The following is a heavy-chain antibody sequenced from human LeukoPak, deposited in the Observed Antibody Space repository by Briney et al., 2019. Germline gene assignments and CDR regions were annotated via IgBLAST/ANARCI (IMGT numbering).Heavy chain of an antibody. V-gene: IGHV3-23*01. CDR2: ISGSGGST. CDR3: AKRGSGWSYYFDY. CDR1: GFTFSSYA. D-gene: IGHD6-19*01. J-gene: IGHJ4*02. Sequence: GGSLRVSCAASGFTFSSYARSWVRQAPGKGLEWVSAISGSGGSTYYADSVKGRFTISRDNSKNTLYLQMNSLRAEDTAVYYCAKRGSGWSYYFDYWGQGTLVTVSS.